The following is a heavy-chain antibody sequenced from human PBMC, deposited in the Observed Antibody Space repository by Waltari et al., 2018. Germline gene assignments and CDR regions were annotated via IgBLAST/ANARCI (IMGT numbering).Heavy chain of an antibody. Sequence: EVQLVESGGGFVQPGGSLKLSCAAYGFTFSGAAMHWVRQASGKGLEWVGSIRSKANSYATAYAASVKGRFTISRDDSKNTAYLQMNSLKTEDTAVYYCTRPTAQTIAALLSWGQGTLVTVSS. J-gene: IGHJ5*02. V-gene: IGHV3-73*01. D-gene: IGHD6-6*01. CDR1: GFTFSGAA. CDR2: IRSKANSYAT. CDR3: TRPTAQTIAALLS.